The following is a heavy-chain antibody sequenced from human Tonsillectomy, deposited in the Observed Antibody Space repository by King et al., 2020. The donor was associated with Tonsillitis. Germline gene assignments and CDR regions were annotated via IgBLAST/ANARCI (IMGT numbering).Heavy chain of an antibody. Sequence: QLVQSGGGLVQPGGSLRLSCAASGFTFSSYSMNWVRQAPGKGLEWVSYISSSSSTIYYADSVKGRFTISRDNAKNSLYLQMNSLRAEDTAVYYCARHLSDYDFWSGPSWGQGTMVTVSS. D-gene: IGHD3-3*01. V-gene: IGHV3-48*01. CDR2: ISSSSSTI. CDR1: GFTFSSYS. CDR3: ARHLSDYDFWSGPS. J-gene: IGHJ3*01.